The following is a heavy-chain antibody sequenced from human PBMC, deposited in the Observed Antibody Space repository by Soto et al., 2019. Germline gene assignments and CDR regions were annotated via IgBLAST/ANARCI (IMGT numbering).Heavy chain of an antibody. V-gene: IGHV1-18*01. CDR2: ISAYNGNT. Sequence: ASVKVSCKASGHTFTSYGISWVRQAPGQGLEWMGWISAYNGNTNYAQKLQGRVTMTTDTSTSTAYMELRSLRSDDTAVYYCARDRSYDFWSGYPIPYYYYYGMDVWGQGTTVTVSS. CDR1: GHTFTSYG. CDR3: ARDRSYDFWSGYPIPYYYYYGMDV. J-gene: IGHJ6*02. D-gene: IGHD3-3*01.